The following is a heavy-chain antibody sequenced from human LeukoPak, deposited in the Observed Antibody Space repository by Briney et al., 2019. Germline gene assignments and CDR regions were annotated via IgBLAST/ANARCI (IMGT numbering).Heavy chain of an antibody. Sequence: SQTLSLTCTVSGGSISSGGYYWTWIRQHPGKGLEWIGYISDSGTTSYNPSLKSRVSISVATSNNQFSLRLSSVTAADTAVYYCARDVVVTSSPDAFDIWGQGTMVTVSS. V-gene: IGHV4-31*03. CDR3: ARDVVVTSSPDAFDI. CDR2: ISDSGTT. D-gene: IGHD2-21*02. CDR1: GGSISSGGYY. J-gene: IGHJ3*02.